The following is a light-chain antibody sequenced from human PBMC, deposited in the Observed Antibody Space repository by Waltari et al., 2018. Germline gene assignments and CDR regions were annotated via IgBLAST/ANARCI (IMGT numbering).Light chain of an antibody. CDR2: GAS. CDR1: QSVSRS. J-gene: IGKJ1*01. V-gene: IGKV3-20*01. Sequence: GERATLSCMASQSVSRSLAWYQQKPGQAPKLLIYGASTRATGIPDRFTGSGSGTDFSLTISSLEPEDFAIYFCQHYVRLPATFGQGTKVEIK. CDR3: QHYVRLPAT.